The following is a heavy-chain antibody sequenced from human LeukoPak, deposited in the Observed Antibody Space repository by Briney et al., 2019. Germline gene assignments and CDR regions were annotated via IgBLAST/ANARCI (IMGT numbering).Heavy chain of an antibody. CDR3: ARGEYSSSPLNHFDY. V-gene: IGHV3-30-3*01. D-gene: IGHD6-6*01. Sequence: PGGSLRLSCAASGFTFSSYAMHWVRQAPGKGLEWVAVISYDGSNKYYADSVKGRFTISRDNSKNTLYLQMNSLRAEDTAVYYCARGEYSSSPLNHFDYWGQGTLVTVSS. CDR1: GFTFSSYA. CDR2: ISYDGSNK. J-gene: IGHJ4*02.